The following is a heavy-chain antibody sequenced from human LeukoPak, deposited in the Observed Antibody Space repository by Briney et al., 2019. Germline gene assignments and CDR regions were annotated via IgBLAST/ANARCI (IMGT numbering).Heavy chain of an antibody. CDR3: ARDYYDSSGFDF. V-gene: IGHV3-21*01. CDR2: ISSGANHI. J-gene: IGHJ4*02. D-gene: IGHD3-22*01. Sequence: GGSLTLSCAASGFTFRTFTMNWVRQAPGKGLEWLSSISSGANHIFYADSVKGRFTISRDNDQNSLYLQRNGLRAEDTAVYYCARDYYDSSGFDFWGQGTLVTVSS. CDR1: GFTFRTFT.